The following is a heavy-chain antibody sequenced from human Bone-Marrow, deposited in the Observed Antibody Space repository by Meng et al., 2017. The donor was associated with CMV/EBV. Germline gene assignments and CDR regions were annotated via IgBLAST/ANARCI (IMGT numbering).Heavy chain of an antibody. V-gene: IGHV3-53*04. J-gene: IGHJ5*02. CDR1: GFTVSNNY. CDR3: ASFLTTVPT. Sequence: LRISCAASGFTVSNNYMSWVRQAPGTGLEWVSVIYSGGSTYYADSVKGRFTISRHNSENTLYLQMDTLRAEDTAVYYCASFLTTVPTWGQGTLVTVSS. D-gene: IGHD4-17*01. CDR2: IYSGGST.